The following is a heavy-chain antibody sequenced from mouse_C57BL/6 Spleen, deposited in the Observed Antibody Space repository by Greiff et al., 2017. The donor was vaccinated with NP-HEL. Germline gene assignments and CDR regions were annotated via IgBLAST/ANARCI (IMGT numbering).Heavy chain of an antibody. J-gene: IGHJ3*01. V-gene: IGHV5-6*02. D-gene: IGHD3-2*02. CDR2: ISSGGSYT. CDR1: GFTFSSYG. Sequence: EVKLVESGGDLVKPGGSLKLSCAASGFTFSSYGMSWVRQTPDKRLEWVATISSGGSYTYYPDSVKGRFTISRDNAKNTLYLQMSSLKSEDTAMYYCARLDSSGYWFAYWGQGTLVTVSA. CDR3: ARLDSSGYWFAY.